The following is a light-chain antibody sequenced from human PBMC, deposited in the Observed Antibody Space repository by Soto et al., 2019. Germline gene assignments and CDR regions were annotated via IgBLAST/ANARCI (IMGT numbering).Light chain of an antibody. V-gene: IGKV3-15*01. CDR1: QRISSN. CDR2: GAS. Sequence: EIVMTQSPATLSVSPGERATLSCMARQRISSNLAWYQQKPGQAPRLLIYGASTRATGIPARFSGSGSGTEFTLTISSLQSEDFAVYYCQQYNNWPITFGQGTRLEN. J-gene: IGKJ5*01. CDR3: QQYNNWPIT.